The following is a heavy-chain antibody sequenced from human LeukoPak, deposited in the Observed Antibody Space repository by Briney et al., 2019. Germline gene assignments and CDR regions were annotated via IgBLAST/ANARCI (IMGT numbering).Heavy chain of an antibody. D-gene: IGHD6-19*01. CDR1: GFTFSSYA. CDR2: ISGSGGST. V-gene: IGHV3-23*01. J-gene: IGHJ4*02. Sequence: GGSLRLSCAVSGFTFSSYAMSWVRQAPGKGLEWVAAISGSGGSTYYADSVKGRFTISRDNSKNTRYLQMNSLRAEDTAVYYCAKDRRSQWLVQDYWGQGTLVTVSS. CDR3: AKDRRSQWLVQDY.